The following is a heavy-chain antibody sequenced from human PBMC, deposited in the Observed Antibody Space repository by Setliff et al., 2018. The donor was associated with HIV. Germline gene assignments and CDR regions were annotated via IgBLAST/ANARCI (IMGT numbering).Heavy chain of an antibody. CDR2: IYTSGST. Sequence: PSETLSLTCTVSGGSISSYYWSWIRQPAGKGLEWIGHIYTSGSTNYNPSLKSRVTISVDTSKNQFSLKLRSVTAADTAMYYCARVSITYWYSIPTFYYYYMDVWGKGTKVTVSS. CDR1: GGSISSYY. J-gene: IGHJ6*03. CDR3: ARVSITYWYSIPTFYYYYMDV. D-gene: IGHD2-15*01. V-gene: IGHV4-4*07.